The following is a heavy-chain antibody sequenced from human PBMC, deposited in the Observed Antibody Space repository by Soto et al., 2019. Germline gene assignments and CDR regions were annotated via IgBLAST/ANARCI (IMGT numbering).Heavy chain of an antibody. J-gene: IGHJ4*02. CDR3: ARYEAVAGTDFDY. V-gene: IGHV4-4*02. D-gene: IGHD6-19*01. CDR2: IYHSGST. CDR1: DGSISSSNW. Sequence: LRLTYAVSDGSISSSNWLSWVSQTPGKGLEWIGEIYHSGSTNYNPSLKSRVTISVDKSKNQFSLKLSSVTAADTAVYYCARYEAVAGTDFDYWGQGTLVTVSS.